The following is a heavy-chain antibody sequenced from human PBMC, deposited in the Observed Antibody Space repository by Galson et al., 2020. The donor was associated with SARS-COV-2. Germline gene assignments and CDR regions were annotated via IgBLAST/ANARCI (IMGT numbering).Heavy chain of an antibody. CDR3: ARVRYYDSSGYYRWFDP. CDR2: IIPIFRTS. CDR1: GGTFSNYG. D-gene: IGHD3-22*01. Sequence: LVKVSCRAPGGTFSNYGISWVRQAPGQGLEWMGGIIPIFRTSNYGEKFQGRVTITADELTTTVYMELSSLRSEDTAVYYCARVRYYDSSGYYRWFDPWGQGTLVTVSS. V-gene: IGHV1-69*13. J-gene: IGHJ5*02.